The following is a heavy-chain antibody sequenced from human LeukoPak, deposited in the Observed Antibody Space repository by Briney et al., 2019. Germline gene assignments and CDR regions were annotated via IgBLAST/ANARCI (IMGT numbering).Heavy chain of an antibody. J-gene: IGHJ4*02. D-gene: IGHD2-15*01. CDR2: ISGSGGST. CDR1: GFTFSNYA. Sequence: GGSLRLFCAASGFTFSNYAMSWVRQAPGKGLEWVSLISGSGGSTNYADSVKGRFSIFRDNSKNTVYLQMKSLRADDTALYYCARAPGYCSGGSCYDYWGQGTLVTVSS. CDR3: ARAPGYCSGGSCYDY. V-gene: IGHV3-23*01.